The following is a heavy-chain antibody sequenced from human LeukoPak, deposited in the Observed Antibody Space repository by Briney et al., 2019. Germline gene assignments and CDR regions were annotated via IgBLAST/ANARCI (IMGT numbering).Heavy chain of an antibody. Sequence: SETLSLTCTVSGGSISSSSYYWGWIRQPPGKGLEWIGSIYYSGSTYYNPSLKSRVTISVDTSKNQFSLKLSSVTAADTAVYYCARRPDTAMDYYYCYGMDVWGQGTTVTVSS. V-gene: IGHV4-39*01. CDR3: ARRPDTAMDYYYCYGMDV. CDR2: IYYSGST. J-gene: IGHJ6*02. D-gene: IGHD5-18*01. CDR1: GGSISSSSYY.